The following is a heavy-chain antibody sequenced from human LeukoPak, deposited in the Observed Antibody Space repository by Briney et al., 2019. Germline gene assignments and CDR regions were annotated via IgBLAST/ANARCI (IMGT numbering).Heavy chain of an antibody. CDR3: ARRTAPFDLLLFAFDI. J-gene: IGHJ3*02. V-gene: IGHV4-39*01. Sequence: PSETLSLTCGVSGGSFSTNYWGWIRQPPGKGLEWIGSIYYSGSTYYNPSLKSRVTISVDTSKNQFSLKLSSVTAADTAVYYCARRTAPFDLLLFAFDIWGQGTMVTVSS. D-gene: IGHD3-9*01. CDR2: IYYSGST. CDR1: GGSFSTNY.